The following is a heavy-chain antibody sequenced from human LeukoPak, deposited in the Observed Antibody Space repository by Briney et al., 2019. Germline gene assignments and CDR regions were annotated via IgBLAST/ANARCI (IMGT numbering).Heavy chain of an antibody. Sequence: GRSLRLSCAASGFTFSSYGMHWVRQAPGKGLEWVAVISYDGSNKYYADSVKGRFTISRDNSKNTLYLQMNSLRAEDTAVYYCAKGLSCSGGSCYESDPDAFDIWGQGTMVTVSS. CDR2: ISYDGSNK. CDR3: AKGLSCSGGSCYESDPDAFDI. J-gene: IGHJ3*02. V-gene: IGHV3-30*18. CDR1: GFTFSSYG. D-gene: IGHD2-15*01.